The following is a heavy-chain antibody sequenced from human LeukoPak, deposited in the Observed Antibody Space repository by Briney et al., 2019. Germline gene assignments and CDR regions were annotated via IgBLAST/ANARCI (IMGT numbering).Heavy chain of an antibody. J-gene: IGHJ4*02. CDR3: EVGAPDVDY. V-gene: IGHV1-2*06. CDR1: GYTFTGYY. D-gene: IGHD1-26*01. Sequence: ASVKVSCKASGYTFTGYYMHWVRQAPGQGLGWMGRINPNSGGTNYAQKFQGRVTMTRDTSISTAYIELSRLRSHDPAAYSCEVGAPDVDYWGQGTLVTVSP. CDR2: INPNSGGT.